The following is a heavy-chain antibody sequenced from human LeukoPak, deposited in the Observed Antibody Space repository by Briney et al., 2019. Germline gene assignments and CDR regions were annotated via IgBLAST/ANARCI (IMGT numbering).Heavy chain of an antibody. CDR1: GYTFTSYG. J-gene: IGHJ1*01. D-gene: IGHD6-19*01. CDR2: ISAYNGNT. Sequence: ASVKVSCKASGYTFTSYGISWVRQAPGQGLEWMGWISAYNGNTNYAQNLQGRVTLTTDTSTATAYMELRSLTSDDTAVYYCAIAAITVAGTRYFLHWGQGTLVTVSS. CDR3: AIAAITVAGTRYFLH. V-gene: IGHV1-18*01.